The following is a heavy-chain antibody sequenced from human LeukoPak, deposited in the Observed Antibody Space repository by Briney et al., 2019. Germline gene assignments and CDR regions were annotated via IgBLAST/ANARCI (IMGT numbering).Heavy chain of an antibody. CDR2: IKQDGSGK. D-gene: IGHD2-2*01. CDR3: ARAKKIYCSSTSCYDNYYYYYMDV. V-gene: IGHV3-7*01. CDR1: GFTFSSYW. Sequence: GGSLRLSCAAAGFTFSSYWMSWVRQAPGKGLEWVANIKQDGSGKYYVDSVKGRFTISRDNAKNSLYLQMNSLRAEDTAVYYCARAKKIYCSSTSCYDNYYYYYMDVWGKGTTVTVSS. J-gene: IGHJ6*03.